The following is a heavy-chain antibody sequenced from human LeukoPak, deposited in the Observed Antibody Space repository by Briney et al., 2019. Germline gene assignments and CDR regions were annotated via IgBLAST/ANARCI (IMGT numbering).Heavy chain of an antibody. CDR3: ARDRYSSSSGPPNLRAYYYYGMDV. V-gene: IGHV1-18*01. Sequence: ASVKVSCKASGYTFTSYGISWVRQAPGQGLEWMGWISAYNGNTNYAQKLQGRVTMTTDTSTSTAYMELRSLRSDDTAVYYCARDRYSSSSGPPNLRAYYYYGMDVWGQGTTVTVSS. CDR2: ISAYNGNT. D-gene: IGHD6-6*01. J-gene: IGHJ6*02. CDR1: GYTFTSYG.